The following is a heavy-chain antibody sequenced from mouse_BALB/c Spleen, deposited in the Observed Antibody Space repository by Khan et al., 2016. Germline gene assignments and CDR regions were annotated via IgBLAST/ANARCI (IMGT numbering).Heavy chain of an antibody. CDR2: ISYDGSN. Sequence: EVQLQESGPGLVKPSQSLSLTCSVTGYSITSGYYWNWIRQFPGNKLEWMGYISYDGSNNYNPSLKNRISITRDTSKNQFFLKLNSVTTEDTATYYSAGEGLRLGFAYWGQGTLVTVSA. D-gene: IGHD1-2*01. CDR3: AGEGLRLGFAY. J-gene: IGHJ3*01. CDR1: GYSITSGYY. V-gene: IGHV3-6*02.